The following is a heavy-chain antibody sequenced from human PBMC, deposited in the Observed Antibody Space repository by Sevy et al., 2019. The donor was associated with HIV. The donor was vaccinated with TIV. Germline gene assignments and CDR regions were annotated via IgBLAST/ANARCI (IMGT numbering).Heavy chain of an antibody. D-gene: IGHD6-13*01. J-gene: IGHJ4*02. CDR1: GFTFSYSG. CDR2: IQYDGNNQ. CDR3: AKNTAAVGTGGFDY. Sequence: GGSLRLSCAASGFTFSYSGMHWVRQAPGQGLEWVTFIQYDGNNQYYADSVKGRFTISRDNSKNTLYLQMNSLRSDDTAVYYCAKNTAAVGTGGFDYWGQGTLVIVSS. V-gene: IGHV3-30*02.